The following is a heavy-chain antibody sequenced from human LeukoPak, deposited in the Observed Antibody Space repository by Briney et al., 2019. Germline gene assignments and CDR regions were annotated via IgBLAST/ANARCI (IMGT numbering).Heavy chain of an antibody. CDR2: IWYDGSNK. CDR3: ARDRYSGGWYTFDY. CDR1: GFTFSSYG. Sequence: PGGFLRLSCAASGFTFSSYGMHWVRQAPGKGLEWVAVIWYDGSNKYYADSVKGRFTISRDNSKNTLYLQMNSLRAEDTTVYYCARDRYSGGWYTFDYWGQGTLVTVSS. V-gene: IGHV3-33*01. J-gene: IGHJ4*02. D-gene: IGHD6-19*01.